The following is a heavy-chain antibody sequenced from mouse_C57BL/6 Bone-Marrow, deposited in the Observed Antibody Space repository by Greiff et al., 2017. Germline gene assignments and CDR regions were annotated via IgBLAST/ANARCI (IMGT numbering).Heavy chain of an antibody. CDR3: ASIYYGYGRAIDY. J-gene: IGHJ4*01. CDR1: GYTFTSYW. CDR2: IYPSGGYT. V-gene: IGHV1-50*01. D-gene: IGHD2-2*01. Sequence: QVQLQQPGAELVKPGASVKLSCKASGYTFTSYWMKWVKQRPGQGLEWIGEIYPSGGYTNSNQKFKGKATLTADTSSSTAYMQLSSLTSEDSAVYYCASIYYGYGRAIDYWGQGTSVTVSS.